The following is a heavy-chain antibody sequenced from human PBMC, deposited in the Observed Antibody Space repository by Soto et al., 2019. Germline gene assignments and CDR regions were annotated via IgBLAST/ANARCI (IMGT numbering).Heavy chain of an antibody. CDR2: INPNSGGT. CDR1: GYTFTSYY. V-gene: IGHV1-2*04. D-gene: IGHD2-2*01. Sequence: ASVKVSCKASGYTFTSYYMHWVRQAPGQGLEWMGWINPNSGGTNYAQKFQGWVTMTRDTSISTAYMELSRLRSDDTAVYYCAREVPAALNWFDPWGQGTLVTVSS. J-gene: IGHJ5*02. CDR3: AREVPAALNWFDP.